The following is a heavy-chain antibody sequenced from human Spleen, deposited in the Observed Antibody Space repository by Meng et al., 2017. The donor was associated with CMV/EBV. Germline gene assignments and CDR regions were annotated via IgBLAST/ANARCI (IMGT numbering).Heavy chain of an antibody. CDR1: GFTFDDYA. CDR3: AKFDFWSGYVD. V-gene: IGHV3-23*01. Sequence: GESLKISCAASGFTFDDYAMHWVRQAPGKGLEWVSVITGTGETTYYTDSVKGRFTVSRDNSKNTLYLEMNSLRVEDTAVYYCAKFDFWSGYVDWGQGTLVTVSS. J-gene: IGHJ4*02. CDR2: ITGTGETT. D-gene: IGHD3-3*01.